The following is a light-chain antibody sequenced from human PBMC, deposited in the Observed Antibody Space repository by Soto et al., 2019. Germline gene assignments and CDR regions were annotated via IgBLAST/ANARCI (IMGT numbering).Light chain of an antibody. CDR1: SSDVGRYNY. CDR2: GVN. J-gene: IGLJ1*01. V-gene: IGLV2-14*03. Sequence: QSVLAQPASVSGSRGQSITISCTGTSSDVGRYNYVSWFQQHPGKVPKLIIYGVNNWPSGVSDRFSGSKSGNTASLTISGLQPEDEADYYCSSFTNSSTFVFGTGTRSPS. CDR3: SSFTNSSTFV.